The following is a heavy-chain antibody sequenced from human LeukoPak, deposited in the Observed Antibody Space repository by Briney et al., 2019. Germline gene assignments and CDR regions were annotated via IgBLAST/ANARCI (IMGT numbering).Heavy chain of an antibody. CDR2: ISSSSSYI. J-gene: IGHJ6*03. Sequence: GGSLRLSCAASGFTFSSYSMNWVRQAPGKGLEWVSSISSSSSYIYYADSVKGRFTISRDNAKNSLYLQMNSLRAEDTAVYYCARAAGHRRAIYYMDVWGKGTTVTVSS. CDR3: ARAAGHRRAIYYMDV. CDR1: GFTFSSYS. V-gene: IGHV3-21*01.